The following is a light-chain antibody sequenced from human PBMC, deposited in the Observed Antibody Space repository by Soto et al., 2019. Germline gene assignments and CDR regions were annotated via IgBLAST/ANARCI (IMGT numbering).Light chain of an antibody. CDR3: CSYAGSSTLNYV. CDR1: SSDVGSYNL. V-gene: IGLV2-23*03. CDR2: EGS. Sequence: QSVLTQPASGSGSPGQSITISCTGTSSDVGSYNLVSWYQQHPGKAPKLMIYEGSKRPSGVSNRFSGSKSGNTASLTISGLQAEDEADYYCCSYAGSSTLNYVFGTGTKVTVL. J-gene: IGLJ1*01.